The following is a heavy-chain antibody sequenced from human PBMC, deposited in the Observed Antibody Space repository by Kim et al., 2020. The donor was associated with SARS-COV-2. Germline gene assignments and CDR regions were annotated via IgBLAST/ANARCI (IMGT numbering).Heavy chain of an antibody. CDR1: GFTFSSYS. J-gene: IGHJ4*02. V-gene: IGHV3-48*02. Sequence: GGSLRLSCAASGFTFSSYSMNWVRQAPGKGLEWVSYISSSSSTIYYADSVKGRFTISRDNAKNSLYLQMNSLRDEDTAVYYCARLDYGGYDYSYFDYWGQGTLVTVSS. CDR3: ARLDYGGYDYSYFDY. D-gene: IGHD5-12*01. CDR2: ISSSSSTI.